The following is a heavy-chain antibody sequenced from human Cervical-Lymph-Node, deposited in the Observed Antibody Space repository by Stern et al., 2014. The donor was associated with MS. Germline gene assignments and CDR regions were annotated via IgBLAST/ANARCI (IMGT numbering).Heavy chain of an antibody. CDR2: INHSGST. CDR1: GGSFSGYY. J-gene: IGHJ4*02. Sequence: QVQLQQWGAGLLKPSETLSLTCAVYGGSFSGYYWSWIRQPPGKGLEWIGEINHSGSTNYNPSLKSRFTISVDTSKNQFSLKLSSVTAADTAVYYCASTNVWGSYRSYWGQGTLVTVSS. CDR3: ASTNVWGSYRSY. D-gene: IGHD3-16*02. V-gene: IGHV4-34*01.